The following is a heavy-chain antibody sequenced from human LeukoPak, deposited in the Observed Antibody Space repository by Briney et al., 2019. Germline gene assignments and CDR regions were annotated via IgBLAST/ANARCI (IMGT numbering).Heavy chain of an antibody. J-gene: IGHJ4*02. CDR1: GFTFSTYA. CDR3: AKGVVFILTIDYFDY. D-gene: IGHD3-3*01. V-gene: IGHV3-23*01. CDR2: ISGSGGST. Sequence: SGGSLRLSCAASGFTFSTYAMTWVRQAPGKGLEWVSAISGSGGSTYYADSVKGRFTISRDNSKNTLYLQMNSLRAEDTAVYYCAKGVVFILTIDYFDYWGQGTLVTVSS.